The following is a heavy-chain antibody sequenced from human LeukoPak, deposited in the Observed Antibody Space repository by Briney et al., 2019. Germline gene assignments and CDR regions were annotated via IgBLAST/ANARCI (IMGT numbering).Heavy chain of an antibody. CDR1: RFTFSNYS. J-gene: IGHJ4*02. V-gene: IGHV3-21*01. CDR3: ARVDAALDY. Sequence: SGGSLRLPCAASRFTFSNYSMNWVRQAPGKGLEWVSSISRGSGHIYYADSVKGRFTISRDNARNSLYLQMNSLRAEDTAIYYCARVDAALDYWGQGALVTVSS. D-gene: IGHD6-6*01. CDR2: ISRGSGHI.